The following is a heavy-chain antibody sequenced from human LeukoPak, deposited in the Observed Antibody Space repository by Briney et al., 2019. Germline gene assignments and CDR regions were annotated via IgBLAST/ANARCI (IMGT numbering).Heavy chain of an antibody. J-gene: IGHJ4*02. CDR1: GGTFSSYN. V-gene: IGHV1-69*02. D-gene: IGHD2-2*02. CDR3: ARYCSSTSCYTFKDY. CDR2: IIPILGIA. Sequence: ASVKVSCKASGGTFSSYNISWVRQAPGQGLEWMGRIIPILGIANYAQKFQGRVTITADKSTSTAYMELSSLRSEDTAVYYCARYCSSTSCYTFKDYWGQGTLVTVSS.